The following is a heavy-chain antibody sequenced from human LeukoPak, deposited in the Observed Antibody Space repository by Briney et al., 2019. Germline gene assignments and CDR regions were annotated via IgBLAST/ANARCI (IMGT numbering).Heavy chain of an antibody. D-gene: IGHD2-2*01. V-gene: IGHV3-30*02. CDR3: ARHFCSSTSCSN. Sequence: GGSLRLSCAASGFTFRSYGIHWVRQAPGKGLEWVAFIRYDGIYEHYADSVMGRFTISRDNSKNTLYLQMNSLRTEDTAVYYCARHFCSSTSCSNWGQGTLVTVSS. CDR2: IRYDGIYE. CDR1: GFTFRSYG. J-gene: IGHJ4*02.